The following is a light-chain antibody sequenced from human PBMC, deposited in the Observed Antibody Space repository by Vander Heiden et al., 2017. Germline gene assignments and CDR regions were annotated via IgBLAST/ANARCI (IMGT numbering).Light chain of an antibody. CDR2: WAS. V-gene: IGKV4-1*01. J-gene: IGKJ3*01. CDR1: QSVFYSSSNNNY. Sequence: DIVMTQSPDSLAASLGERATINCKSSQSVFYSSSNNNYLAWYQQKPGQPPKLLIYWASTRESGVPDRFSGSGSGTDFTLTISSLQVEDVAVYYCQQYYRSPVTFGPGTKEKIK. CDR3: QQYYRSPVT.